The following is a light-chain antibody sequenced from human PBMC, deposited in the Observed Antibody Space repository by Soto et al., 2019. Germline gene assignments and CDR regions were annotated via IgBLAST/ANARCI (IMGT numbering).Light chain of an antibody. Sequence: QSVLTQPPSVSATPGQTVTISCSGSSSNIGTNYVSWYQQLPGTAPKLLIYDNNKRPSGIPDRFSGSKSGTSATLGITGFQTGDEADYYCETWDGSLSAVVFGGGTKLTVL. CDR2: DNN. J-gene: IGLJ2*01. CDR3: ETWDGSLSAVV. V-gene: IGLV1-51*01. CDR1: SSNIGTNY.